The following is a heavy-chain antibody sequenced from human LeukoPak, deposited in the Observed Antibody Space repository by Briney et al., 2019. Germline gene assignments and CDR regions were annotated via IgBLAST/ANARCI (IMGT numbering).Heavy chain of an antibody. J-gene: IGHJ4*02. CDR3: AKGTLRFLEWLSDFDY. CDR1: GFTFNSYG. D-gene: IGHD3-3*01. V-gene: IGHV3-23*01. CDR2: ISGSGGST. Sequence: GGALRLSCEASGFTFNSYGMSWVRQAPGKGLEWVSAISGSGGSTYYADSVKGRFTISRDNSKNTLYLQMNSLRAEDTAVYYCAKGTLRFLEWLSDFDYWGQGTLVTVSS.